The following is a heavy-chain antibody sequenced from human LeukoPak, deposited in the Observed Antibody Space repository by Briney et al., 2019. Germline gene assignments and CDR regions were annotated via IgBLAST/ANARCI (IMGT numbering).Heavy chain of an antibody. V-gene: IGHV4-34*01. J-gene: IGHJ4*02. CDR3: ARGRSDFWSGTFDY. CDR2: INHSGST. D-gene: IGHD3-3*01. Sequence: SETLSPTCAVYGGSFSGYYWSWIRQPPGKGLEWIGEINHSGSTNYNPSLKSRVTISVDTSKNQFSLKLSSVTAADTAVYYCARGRSDFWSGTFDYWGQGTLVTVSS. CDR1: GGSFSGYY.